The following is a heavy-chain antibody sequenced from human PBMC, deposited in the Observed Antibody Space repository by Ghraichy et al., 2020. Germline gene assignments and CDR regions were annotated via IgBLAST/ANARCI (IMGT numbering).Heavy chain of an antibody. CDR1: GDSFHGYS. D-gene: IGHD2-2*01. CDR3: VRSTLVQPCDR. V-gene: IGHV4-34*01. J-gene: IGHJ5*02. CDR2: IKHGGAT. Sequence: SQTLSLTCTLSGDSFHGYSWSWLRQSPGEGLEWIGEIKHGGATNYNPSLEGRLTISTDSSKSQVSLQMTSVTAADTAVYFCVRSTLVQPCDRWGQGTLVTVSS.